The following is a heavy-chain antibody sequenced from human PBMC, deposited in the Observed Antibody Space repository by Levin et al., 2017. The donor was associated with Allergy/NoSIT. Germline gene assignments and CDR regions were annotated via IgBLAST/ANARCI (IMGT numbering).Heavy chain of an antibody. CDR2: ISAYNGNT. CDR3: ARDSGYSSGWYSGYFQH. D-gene: IGHD6-19*01. CDR1: GYTFTSYG. Sequence: GESLKISCKASGYTFTSYGISWVRQAPGQGLEWMGWISAYNGNTNYAQKLQGRVTMTTDTSTSTAYMELRSLRSDDTAVYYCARDSGYSSGWYSGYFQHWGQGTLVTVSS. J-gene: IGHJ1*01. V-gene: IGHV1-18*01.